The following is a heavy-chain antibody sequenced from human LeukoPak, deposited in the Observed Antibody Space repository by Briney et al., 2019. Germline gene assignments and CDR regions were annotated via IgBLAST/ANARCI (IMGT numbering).Heavy chain of an antibody. D-gene: IGHD2/OR15-2a*01. V-gene: IGHV3-43D*03. CDR3: AKDRAARGRGNYFYMDV. CDR2: ITWDGGST. Sequence: GGSLRLSCAASRFTFDDYAMHWVRQASGKGLEWVSHITWDGGSTHYADSVEGRFTISRDNRENSPYLQMNSLRPEDTALYYCAKDRAARGRGNYFYMDVWGKGTTVTVSS. J-gene: IGHJ6*03. CDR1: RFTFDDYA.